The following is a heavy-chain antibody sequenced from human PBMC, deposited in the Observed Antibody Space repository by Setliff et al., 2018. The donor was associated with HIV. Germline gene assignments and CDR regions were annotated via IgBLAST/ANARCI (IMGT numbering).Heavy chain of an antibody. Sequence: SETLSLTCAVSGGAIDDINWWNWVRQSPGKGLEWIGEIYHSGSTNYNPSLKSRVTVSVDTSTNHLSPRLTSVTAADTAVYYCARDQSIAARYLFDPWGQGTLVTVSS. CDR2: IYHSGST. J-gene: IGHJ5*02. V-gene: IGHV4-4*02. CDR3: ARDQSIAARYLFDP. D-gene: IGHD6-6*01. CDR1: GGAIDDINW.